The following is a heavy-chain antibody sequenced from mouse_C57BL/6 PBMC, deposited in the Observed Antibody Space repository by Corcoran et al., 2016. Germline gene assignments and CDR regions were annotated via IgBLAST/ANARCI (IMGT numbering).Heavy chain of an antibody. CDR1: GFSLSTSGMG. CDR2: IYWDDDK. Sequence: QVTLKESGPGILQSSQTLSLTCSFSGFSLSTSGMGVSWIRQPSGKGLEWMATIYWDDDKRYNPSLKSRLTISKDTSRHQVFLKITSVDTAGTATFYCARSNSYFDYWGPGTTLTGSS. V-gene: IGHV8-12*01. CDR3: ARSNSYFDY. J-gene: IGHJ2*01.